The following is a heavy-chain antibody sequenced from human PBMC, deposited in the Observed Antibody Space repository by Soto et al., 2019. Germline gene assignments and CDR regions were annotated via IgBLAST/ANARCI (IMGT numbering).Heavy chain of an antibody. CDR2: ISGSGGST. J-gene: IGHJ6*02. V-gene: IGHV3-23*01. CDR1: GFTFSSYV. CDR3: AKCPRAPPPHDYGMDV. Sequence: EVQLLESGGGLVQPGGSLRLSCAASGFTFSSYVMNWVRQPPGKGLEWVSGISGSGGSTYYADSVKGRFTISRDNSKNTLYLQMNSLRAEDTAVYSCAKCPRAPPPHDYGMDVWGQGTTVTVSS.